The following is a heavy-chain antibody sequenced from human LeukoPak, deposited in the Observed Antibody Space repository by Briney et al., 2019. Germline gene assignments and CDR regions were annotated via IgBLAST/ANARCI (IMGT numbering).Heavy chain of an antibody. CDR2: INPNSGGT. CDR3: ARVPRDRIAGDY. Sequence: ASVKVSCKASGYTFTGYYMHWVRQAPGQGLGWMGWINPNSGGTNYAQKFQGRVTMTRDTSISTAYMELSRLRSDDTAVYYCARVPRDRIAGDYWGQGTLVTVSS. D-gene: IGHD6-13*01. V-gene: IGHV1-2*02. CDR1: GYTFTGYY. J-gene: IGHJ4*02.